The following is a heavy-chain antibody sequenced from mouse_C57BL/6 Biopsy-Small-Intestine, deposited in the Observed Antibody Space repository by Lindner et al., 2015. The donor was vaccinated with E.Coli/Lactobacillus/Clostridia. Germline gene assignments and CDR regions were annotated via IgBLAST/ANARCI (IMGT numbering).Heavy chain of an antibody. D-gene: IGHD2-3*01. CDR2: INPGSGGT. CDR3: ARGVELYDGYGVYFDY. V-gene: IGHV1-54*01. Sequence: VQLQESGAELVRPGTSVKVSCKASGYAFTNYLIEWVKQRPGQGLEWIGVINPGSGGTNYNEKFKGKATLTADKSSSTAYMQLSSLTSEDSAVYFCARGVELYDGYGVYFDYWGQGTTLTVSS. J-gene: IGHJ2*01. CDR1: GYAFTNYL.